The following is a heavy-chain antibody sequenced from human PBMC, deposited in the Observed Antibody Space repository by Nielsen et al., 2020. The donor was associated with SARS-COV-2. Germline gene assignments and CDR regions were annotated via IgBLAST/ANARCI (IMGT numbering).Heavy chain of an antibody. D-gene: IGHD2-15*01. CDR3: ARGVELPHQPPAMDV. J-gene: IGHJ6*02. CDR2: MYAGAST. Sequence: GESLKISFAAFGFTVNRFYMSWVRQAPGKGLLWVPLMYAGASTYYADSVKGRFTISRHNAENTVSLQINSLRTDDTAVYYCARGVELPHQPPAMDVWGQGTTVTVS. CDR1: GFTVNRFY. V-gene: IGHV3-53*04.